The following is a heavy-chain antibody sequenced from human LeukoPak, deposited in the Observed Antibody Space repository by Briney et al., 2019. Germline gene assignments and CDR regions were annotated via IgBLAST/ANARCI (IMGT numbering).Heavy chain of an antibody. J-gene: IGHJ4*02. CDR2: ISYDGSNK. D-gene: IGHD3-22*01. CDR3: ARVGYYEGSGYYCDY. Sequence: PGGSLRLSCAASGFTFSSYGVHWVRQAPGKGLEWVAVISYDGSNKYYADSVKGRFTIARDNANNSLYLQMNSLRAEDTAFYYCARVGYYEGSGYYCDYWGQGAPVTVSS. CDR1: GFTFSSYG. V-gene: IGHV3-30*03.